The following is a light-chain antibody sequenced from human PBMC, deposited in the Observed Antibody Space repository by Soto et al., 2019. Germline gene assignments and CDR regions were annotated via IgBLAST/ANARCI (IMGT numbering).Light chain of an antibody. CDR3: QESYKTPWT. CDR1: QDISSY. Sequence: DIQMTQSPSSLSASLGDRVTITCRENQDISSYLIWYQHKLGQAPKLLIHASSTLASGVQSRFSGSESGTDFTLTINGLEQEDSANYYWQESYKTPWTFGQGTKVEIK. CDR2: ASS. J-gene: IGKJ1*01. V-gene: IGKV1-39*01.